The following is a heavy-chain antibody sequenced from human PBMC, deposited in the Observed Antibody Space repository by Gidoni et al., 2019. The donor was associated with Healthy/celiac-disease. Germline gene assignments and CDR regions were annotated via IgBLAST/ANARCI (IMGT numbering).Heavy chain of an antibody. V-gene: IGHV4-39*01. D-gene: IGHD3-9*01. CDR1: GGSISSRSYY. CDR3: ARHTIRYVDWLLFPSWFDP. CDR2: IYYTGST. J-gene: IGHJ5*02. Sequence: QLQLQESGPGLVTPSETLSLTCTVSGGSISSRSYYWGWIRQPPGTGREWIGSIYYTGSTYYNPPIKSRVTISVDTSKNQFSLKLSSVTAADTAVYYCARHTIRYVDWLLFPSWFDPWGQGTLVTVSS.